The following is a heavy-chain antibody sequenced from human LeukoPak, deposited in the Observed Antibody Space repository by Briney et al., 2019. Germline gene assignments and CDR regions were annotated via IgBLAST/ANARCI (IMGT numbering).Heavy chain of an antibody. Sequence: GGSLRLSCAASGFTFSSYWMSWDRQAPGKGLEWVANIKQDGSEKYYVDSVKGRFTISRDNAKNSLYLQMNSLRAEDTAVYYCASEPYYDILTGYSGDYWGQGTLVTVSS. D-gene: IGHD3-9*01. CDR2: IKQDGSEK. V-gene: IGHV3-7*01. CDR1: GFTFSSYW. J-gene: IGHJ4*02. CDR3: ASEPYYDILTGYSGDY.